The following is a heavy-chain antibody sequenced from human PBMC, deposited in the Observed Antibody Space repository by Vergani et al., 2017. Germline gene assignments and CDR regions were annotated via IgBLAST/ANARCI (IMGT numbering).Heavy chain of an antibody. Sequence: QVQLQESGPGLVKSSETLSLTCSVSFDSIRNFYCNWIRQPPGKGLEWIGSIHYSENTNYNPSLKTRVTISVDTSKNQFSLTLTSVTAADTAIYYCAGDTHSWQRADRWGQGLLVSVSS. CDR1: FDSIRNFY. J-gene: IGHJ5*02. CDR3: AGDTHSWQRADR. D-gene: IGHD6-13*01. V-gene: IGHV4-59*01. CDR2: IHYSENT.